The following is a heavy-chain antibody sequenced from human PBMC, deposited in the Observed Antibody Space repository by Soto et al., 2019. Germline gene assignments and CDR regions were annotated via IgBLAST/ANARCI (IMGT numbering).Heavy chain of an antibody. CDR2: INPNSGGT. CDR3: ARDAHDYGDYVDDAFDI. V-gene: IGHV1-2*04. D-gene: IGHD4-17*01. CDR1: GYTFTGYY. J-gene: IGHJ3*02. Sequence: ASVKVSCKASGYTFTGYYMHWVRQAPGQGLEWMGWINPNSGGTNYAQKFQGWVTMTRDTSISTAYMELSRLRSDDTAVYYCARDAHDYGDYVDDAFDIWGQGTMVTVSS.